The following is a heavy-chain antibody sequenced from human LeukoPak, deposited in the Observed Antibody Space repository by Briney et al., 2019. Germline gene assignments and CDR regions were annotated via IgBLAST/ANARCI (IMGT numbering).Heavy chain of an antibody. J-gene: IGHJ4*02. CDR2: IRSDGSDK. CDR1: GFPFSSYV. D-gene: IGHD4-17*01. CDR3: AGSYGDATFDY. V-gene: IGHV3-30*02. Sequence: GGSLRLSCAASGFPFSSYVMHWVRQAPGKGLEWVAIIRSDGSDKYYADSVKGRFTISRDNSKSTLYLRLSSLRAEDTAVYYCAGSYGDATFDYWGQGTLVTVSS.